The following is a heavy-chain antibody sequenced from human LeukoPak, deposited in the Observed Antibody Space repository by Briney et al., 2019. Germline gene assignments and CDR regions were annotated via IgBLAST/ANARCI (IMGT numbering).Heavy chain of an antibody. Sequence: PSETLSLTCTVSGGSISSYYWSWIRQPPGKGLEWIGYIYYSGSTNYNPSLKSRVTISVDTSKNQVSLKLSSVTAADTAVYYCARGRRDGYNSFDYWGQGTLVTVSS. V-gene: IGHV4-59*01. J-gene: IGHJ4*02. CDR2: IYYSGST. CDR1: GGSISSYY. CDR3: ARGRRDGYNSFDY. D-gene: IGHD5-24*01.